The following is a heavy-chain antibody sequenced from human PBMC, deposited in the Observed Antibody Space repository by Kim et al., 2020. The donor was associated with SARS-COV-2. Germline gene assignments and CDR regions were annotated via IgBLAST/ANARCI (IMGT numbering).Heavy chain of an antibody. V-gene: IGHV1-46*01. J-gene: IGHJ3*02. CDR1: GYTFTSYY. CDR3: ARDFYCGGDCWIGGYAFDI. Sequence: ASVKVSCKASGYTFTSYYMHWVRQAPGQGLEWMGIINPSGGSTSYAQKFQGRVTMTRDTSTSTVYMELSSLRSEDTAVYYCARDFYCGGDCWIGGYAFDIWGQGTMVTVSS. CDR2: INPSGGST. D-gene: IGHD2-21*02.